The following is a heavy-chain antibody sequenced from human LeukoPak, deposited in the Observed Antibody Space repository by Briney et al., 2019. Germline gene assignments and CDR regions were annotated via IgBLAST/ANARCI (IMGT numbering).Heavy chain of an antibody. CDR2: IYYSEST. J-gene: IGHJ3*02. V-gene: IGHV4-59*01. D-gene: IGHD3-22*01. CDR1: GGSISSYY. Sequence: PSETLSLTCTVSGGSISSYYWSWIRQPPGKGLEWIGYIYYSESTNYNPSLKSRVTISVDTSKNQFSLKLSSVTAADTAVYYRARELDDSSGSDAFDIWGQGTMVTVSS. CDR3: ARELDDSSGSDAFDI.